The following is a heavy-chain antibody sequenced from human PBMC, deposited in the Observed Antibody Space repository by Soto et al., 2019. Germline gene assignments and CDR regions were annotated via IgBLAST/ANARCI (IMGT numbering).Heavy chain of an antibody. V-gene: IGHV2-5*02. J-gene: IGHJ4*02. D-gene: IGHD1-26*01. CDR2: IYWDDDK. Sequence: QITLKESGPTLVKPTQTLTLTCTFSGFSLSTSGVGVGWIRQPPGKALEWLALIYWDDDKRYNPSLKSRLTITKDTSKNQVVLTMTNMDPVDTATYYCAHTLGEWEPTRYWGQGTLVTVSS. CDR1: GFSLSTSGVG. CDR3: AHTLGEWEPTRY.